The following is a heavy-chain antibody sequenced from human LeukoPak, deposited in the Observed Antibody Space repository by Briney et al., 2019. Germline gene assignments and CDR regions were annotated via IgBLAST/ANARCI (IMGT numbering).Heavy chain of an antibody. CDR2: IYHSGST. CDR3: AREGSSGPLYY. Sequence: SGTLSLTCAVSGGSISSSNWWSWVRQPPGKGLEWIGEIYHSGSTNYNPSLKSRVTISVDTSKNQFSLKLDSVTAADTAVYYCAREGSSGPLYYWGQGTLVTVSS. V-gene: IGHV4-4*02. CDR1: GGSISSSNW. D-gene: IGHD6-19*01. J-gene: IGHJ4*02.